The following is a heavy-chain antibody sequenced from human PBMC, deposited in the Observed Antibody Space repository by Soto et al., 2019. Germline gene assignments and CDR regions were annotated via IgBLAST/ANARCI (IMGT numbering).Heavy chain of an antibody. CDR3: ARGPIAAAGTRVRNWFDP. Sequence: QVQLQESGPGLVKPSQTLSLTCTVSGGSISSGGYYWSWIRQHPGKGLEWIGYIYYSGSTYYNPSLKSRVTISVDTSKNQFSLKLSSVTAADTAVYYCARGPIAAAGTRVRNWFDPWGQGTLVTVSS. D-gene: IGHD6-13*01. V-gene: IGHV4-31*03. J-gene: IGHJ5*02. CDR1: GGSISSGGYY. CDR2: IYYSGST.